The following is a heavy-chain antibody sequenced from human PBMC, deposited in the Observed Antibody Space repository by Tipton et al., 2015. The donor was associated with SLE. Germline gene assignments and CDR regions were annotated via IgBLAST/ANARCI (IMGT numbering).Heavy chain of an antibody. CDR3: ARGGYCSGGSCYPEYFHH. V-gene: IGHV4-34*01. CDR2: INHSGST. J-gene: IGHJ1*01. CDR1: GVSISSASYY. Sequence: TLSLTCTVSGVSISSASYYWNWIRQPPGKGLEWIGEINHSGSTNYNPSLKSRVTISVDTSKNQFSLKLSSVTAADTAVYYCARGGYCSGGSCYPEYFHHWGQGTLVTVSS. D-gene: IGHD2-15*01.